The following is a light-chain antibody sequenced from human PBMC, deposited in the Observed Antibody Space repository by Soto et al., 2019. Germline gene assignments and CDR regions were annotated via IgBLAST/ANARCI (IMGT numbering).Light chain of an antibody. J-gene: IGKJ1*01. V-gene: IGKV3-20*01. CDR1: QSVSSSS. Sequence: ETVLTQSPGTLSLSPGERATLSCRASQSVSSSSLAWYQQRPGQAPRLLIYGTSSRATGIPDRFSGSGSGTDFTLTISRLEPEDFAVYFCQQYGSSRWTVGQGTKVDIK. CDR3: QQYGSSRWT. CDR2: GTS.